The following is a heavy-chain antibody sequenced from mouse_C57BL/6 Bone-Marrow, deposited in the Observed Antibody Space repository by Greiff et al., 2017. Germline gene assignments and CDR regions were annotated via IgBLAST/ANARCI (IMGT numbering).Heavy chain of an antibody. CDR1: GYTFTSYW. V-gene: IGHV1-64*01. CDR2: IHPNSGST. J-gene: IGHJ1*03. CDR3: ATRVTTVVASNWYFDV. Sequence: QVQLQQPGAELVKPGASVKLSCKASGYTFTSYWMHWVKQRPGQGLEWIGMIHPNSGSTNYNEKFKSKATLTVDKSSSTAYRQLSSLTSEDSAVYYCATRVTTVVASNWYFDVWGTGTTVTVSS. D-gene: IGHD1-1*01.